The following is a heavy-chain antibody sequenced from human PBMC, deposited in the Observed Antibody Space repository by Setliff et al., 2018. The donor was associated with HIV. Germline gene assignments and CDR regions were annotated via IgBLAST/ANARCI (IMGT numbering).Heavy chain of an antibody. D-gene: IGHD2-15*01. CDR2: ISSTGTT. CDR1: DDSFTNYD. J-gene: IGHJ4*02. CDR3: ARLGRAIDDGGSSVRLDF. Sequence: PSETLSLTCVVSDDSFTNYDWTWIWQSPGKALQWIGSISSTGTTNYSPSLRSRVTISIETSNTRFSLWLRSVTASDTATYYCARLGRAIDDGGSSVRLDFWGQGVLVTVSS. V-gene: IGHV4-4*08.